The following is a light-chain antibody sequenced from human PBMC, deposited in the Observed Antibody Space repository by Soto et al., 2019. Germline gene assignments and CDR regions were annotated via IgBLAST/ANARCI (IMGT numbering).Light chain of an antibody. V-gene: IGKV1-5*01. Sequence: DIQLTQSPSTLSASVRDSVTIXWRASQSISTWLAWYQQKPGKAPNLLIYDASNLESGVPSRFSGSGSGTEFTLTISSLQPDDFATYYCQQYNSYPWTFGQGTKVDI. CDR3: QQYNSYPWT. J-gene: IGKJ1*01. CDR2: DAS. CDR1: QSISTW.